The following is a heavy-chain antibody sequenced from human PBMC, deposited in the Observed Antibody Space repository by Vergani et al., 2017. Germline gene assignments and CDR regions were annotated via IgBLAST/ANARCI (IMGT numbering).Heavy chain of an antibody. V-gene: IGHV1-8*01. CDR1: GYTFTSYD. J-gene: IGHJ4*02. Sequence: QVQLVQSGAEVKKPGASVKVSCKASGYTFTSYDINWVRQATGKGLEWMGWMNPNSGTTGYAQKFQGRVTMTRNTAISTAYMELSSLRSEDTAVYYCARGRRRITIFGVDYYFDYWGQGTLVTGSS. D-gene: IGHD3-3*01. CDR3: ARGRRRITIFGVDYYFDY. CDR2: MNPNSGTT.